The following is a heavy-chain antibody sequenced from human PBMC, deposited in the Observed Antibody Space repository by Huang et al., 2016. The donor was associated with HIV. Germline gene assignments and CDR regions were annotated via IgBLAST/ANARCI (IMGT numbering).Heavy chain of an antibody. CDR2: INGGNGDT. D-gene: IGHD3-3*01. V-gene: IGHV1-3*01. CDR1: GYTFSSHA. Sequence: QVQLVQSGAEVKKPGTSVKVSCKISGYTFSSHALHWLRQAPGQRPEWMGWINGGNGDTKYSQKFQGRVTITSDTSANIGYMELNSLLSEDTAVYYCARDPLDIRRHFDFWGQGSLVTVSS. CDR3: ARDPLDIRRHFDF. J-gene: IGHJ4*02.